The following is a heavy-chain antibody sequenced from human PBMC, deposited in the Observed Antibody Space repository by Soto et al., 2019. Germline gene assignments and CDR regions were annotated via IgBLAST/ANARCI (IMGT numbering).Heavy chain of an antibody. D-gene: IGHD2-8*01. J-gene: IGHJ4*02. V-gene: IGHV3-48*03. Sequence: GGSLRLSCAASGFTFTSYDMNWVRQAPGKGLEWISYISSSGSSINYADSVKGRFTISRDNAKSSLYLQMNSLRAEDTAVYYCARDPGCSNGICSGFDYWGQGTLVTVSS. CDR1: GFTFTSYD. CDR3: ARDPGCSNGICSGFDY. CDR2: ISSSGSSI.